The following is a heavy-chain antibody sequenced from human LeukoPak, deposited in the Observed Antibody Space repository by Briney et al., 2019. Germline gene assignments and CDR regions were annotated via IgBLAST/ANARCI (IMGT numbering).Heavy chain of an antibody. D-gene: IGHD1-1*01. CDR1: GFTFSTYA. V-gene: IGHV3-23*01. CDR2: LRGNGDT. J-gene: IGHJ4*02. CDR3: AKANWISNADAVW. Sequence: GGSLRLSCAASGFTFSTYAMSWVRQAPGKGLEWVSSLRGNGDTFHADSVKGRFTLSRDDSRNTVYLQLNNLRVEDTAIYYCAKANWISNADAVWWGQGTLVTVSS.